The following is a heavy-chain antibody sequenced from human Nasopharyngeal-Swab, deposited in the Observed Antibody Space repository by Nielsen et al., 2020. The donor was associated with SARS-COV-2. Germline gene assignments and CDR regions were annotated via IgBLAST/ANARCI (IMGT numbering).Heavy chain of an antibody. D-gene: IGHD4-17*01. J-gene: IGHJ6*02. V-gene: IGHV3-48*03. CDR1: GFTFSSYG. CDR3: ARGGGVTTTYYYYGMDV. Sequence: GGSLRLSCAASGFTFSSYGMNWVRQAPGKGLEWVSYISSSGSTIYYADSVKGRFTISRDNAKNSLYLQMKSLRAEDTAVYYCARGGGVTTTYYYYGMDVWGQGTTVTVSS. CDR2: ISSSGSTI.